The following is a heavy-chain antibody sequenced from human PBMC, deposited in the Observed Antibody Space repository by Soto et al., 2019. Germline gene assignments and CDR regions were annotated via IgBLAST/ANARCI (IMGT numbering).Heavy chain of an antibody. J-gene: IGHJ6*02. D-gene: IGHD3-22*01. Sequence: TPSLTCAFSGCSLSSGLYSWRWLRQPPLKGLEFIGYIYHSGSTYYNPSLKSRVTISVDRSKNQFSLKLSSVTAADTAVYYCARDPLNYYDSSGYYYGVHYYYGMDVWGQGTTVTVSS. CDR2: IYHSGST. CDR3: ARDPLNYYDSSGYYYGVHYYYGMDV. V-gene: IGHV4-30-2*01. CDR1: GCSLSSGLYS.